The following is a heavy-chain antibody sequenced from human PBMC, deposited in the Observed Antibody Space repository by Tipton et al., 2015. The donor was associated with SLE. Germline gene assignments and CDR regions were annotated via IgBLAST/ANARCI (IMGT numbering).Heavy chain of an antibody. CDR3: ARHRWLQSYWYFDL. D-gene: IGHD5-24*01. CDR2: NYESVNTY. V-gene: IGHV4-31*03. Sequence: TLSLTCTVSGGSITRGGYYWSWIRQLPGKGLEWIGYNYESVNTYYYNPSLKSRATISVDTSKNQFSLRLSSVTAADTAIYYCARHRWLQSYWYFDLWGRGTLVTVSS. CDR1: GGSITRGGYY. J-gene: IGHJ2*01.